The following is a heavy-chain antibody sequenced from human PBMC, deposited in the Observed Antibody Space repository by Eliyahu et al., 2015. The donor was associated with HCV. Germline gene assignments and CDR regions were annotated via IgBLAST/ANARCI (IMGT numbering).Heavy chain of an antibody. CDR1: GFXFSDYG. Sequence: QVQLVESGGGVVQPGRSLRLSCAASGFXFSDYGIHWVRQAPGKGLEWVALISYDGSNKFYADSVKGRFTISRDNSKNAXFLEVNSLRSEDTAVYYCAKDRGSGGYYYGSDYWGQGTLVTVSS. CDR2: ISYDGSNK. CDR3: AKDRGSGGYYYGSDY. D-gene: IGHD3-22*01. V-gene: IGHV3-30*18. J-gene: IGHJ4*02.